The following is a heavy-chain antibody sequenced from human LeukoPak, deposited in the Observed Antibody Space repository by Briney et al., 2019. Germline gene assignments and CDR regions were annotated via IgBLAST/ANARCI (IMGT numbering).Heavy chain of an antibody. CDR3: VRFIGRWLQGTYAFDI. Sequence: SETLSLTCTVSGGSISSGDYYWSWIHQPPGKGLEWIGYIYYSGSTYYNPSLKSRVTISVDTSKNQFSLKLSSVTAADTAVYYCVRFIGRWLQGTYAFDIWGQGTMVTVSS. J-gene: IGHJ3*02. D-gene: IGHD5-24*01. CDR1: GGSISSGDYY. CDR2: IYYSGST. V-gene: IGHV4-30-4*08.